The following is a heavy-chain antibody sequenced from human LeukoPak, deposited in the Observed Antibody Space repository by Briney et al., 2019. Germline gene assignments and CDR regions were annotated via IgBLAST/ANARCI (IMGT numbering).Heavy chain of an antibody. J-gene: IGHJ4*02. Sequence: GGSLRLSCAASGFAFSNYAMAWVRQAPGKEPEWVSVITGGGADTYQIDSGKGRFTISRDNSKNTLYLQMNSLRAEDTAVYYCAQQLGYCSDGSCYFTYWGQGTLVTVSS. CDR3: AQQLGYCSDGSCYFTY. CDR1: GFAFSNYA. V-gene: IGHV3-23*01. CDR2: ITGGGADT. D-gene: IGHD2-15*01.